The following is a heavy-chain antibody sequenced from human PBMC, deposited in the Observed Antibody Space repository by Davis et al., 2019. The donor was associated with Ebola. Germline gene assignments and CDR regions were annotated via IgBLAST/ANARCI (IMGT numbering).Heavy chain of an antibody. CDR1: GYTFTSYG. Sequence: ASVKVSCKASGYTFTSYGISWVRQAPGQGLEWMGWISAYNGNTNYAQKLQGRVTMTTDTSTSTAYMKLRSLRSDDTAVYYCARDSGLGDHAFWSGAYTGGGSDHWGQGTLVTVSS. J-gene: IGHJ4*02. CDR3: ARDSGLGDHAFWSGAYTGGGSDH. CDR2: ISAYNGNT. V-gene: IGHV1-18*01. D-gene: IGHD3-3*01.